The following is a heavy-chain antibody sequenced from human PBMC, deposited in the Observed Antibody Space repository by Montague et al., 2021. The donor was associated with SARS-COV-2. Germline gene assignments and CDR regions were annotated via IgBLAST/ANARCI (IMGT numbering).Heavy chain of an antibody. J-gene: IGHJ4*02. CDR1: GESISGYY. V-gene: IGHV4-59*01. D-gene: IGHD1-1*01. Sequence: SETLSLTCGVSGESISGYYWSWIRQSPGKGLEWIGFVHYTGYTDYNPSLKNRVTISLDTPRNHFSLRLRSLTAADTAVYYCARAQNICFIANCVNYLDFWGRGARVTVSS. CDR2: VHYTGYT. CDR3: ARAQNICFIANCVNYLDF.